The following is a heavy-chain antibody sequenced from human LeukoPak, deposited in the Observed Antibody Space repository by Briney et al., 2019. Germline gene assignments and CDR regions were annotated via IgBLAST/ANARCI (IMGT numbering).Heavy chain of an antibody. CDR2: ISYDGSNK. CDR1: GFTFSSYA. V-gene: IGHV3-30-3*01. Sequence: QVQLVESGGGVVQPGRSLRLSCAASGFTFSSYAMHWVRQAPGKGLEWVAVISYDGSNKYYADSVKGRFTISRDNSKNTLYLQMNSLRAEDTAVYYCAKGPITYYYDSSGYYSGFDYWGQGTLVTVSS. D-gene: IGHD3-22*01. CDR3: AKGPITYYYDSSGYYSGFDY. J-gene: IGHJ4*02.